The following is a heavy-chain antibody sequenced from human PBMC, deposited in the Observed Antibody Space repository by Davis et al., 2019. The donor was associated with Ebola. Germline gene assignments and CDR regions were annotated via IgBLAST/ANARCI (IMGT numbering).Heavy chain of an antibody. J-gene: IGHJ3*02. CDR1: GFTFSGYE. V-gene: IGHV3-48*03. CDR3: ARDSALSI. CDR2: ISTSGTNI. Sequence: GESLKISCAASGFTFSGYEMNWVRQAPGKGLEWVSYISTSGTNIYYADSVKGRFTISRDNAKNSLYLQMNSLRAEDTAVYYCARDSALSIWGQGTMVTVSS. D-gene: IGHD3-10*01.